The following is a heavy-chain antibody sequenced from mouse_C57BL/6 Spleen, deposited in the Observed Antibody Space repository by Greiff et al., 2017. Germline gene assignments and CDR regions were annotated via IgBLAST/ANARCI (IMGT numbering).Heavy chain of an antibody. CDR3: ARGGYYSKDAMDY. J-gene: IGHJ4*01. CDR2: ISYDGSN. V-gene: IGHV3-6*01. CDR1: GYSITSGYY. D-gene: IGHD2-5*01. Sequence: EVKLVESGPGLVKPSQSLSLTCPVTGYSITSGYYWNWIRQFPGNKLEWMGYISYDGSNNYNPSLKNRISITRDTSKNQFFLKLNSVTTEDTATYYCARGGYYSKDAMDYWGQGTSVTVSS.